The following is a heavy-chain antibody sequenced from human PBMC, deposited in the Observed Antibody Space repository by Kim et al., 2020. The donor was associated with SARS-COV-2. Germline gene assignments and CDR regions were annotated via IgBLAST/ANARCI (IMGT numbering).Heavy chain of an antibody. Sequence: KGRFTIARDNAKNSLYLQMNSLRAEDTAVYYCARVGDSGYYYDSSGYFDYWGQGTLVTVSS. V-gene: IGHV3-48*03. CDR3: ARVGDSGYYYDSSGYFDY. D-gene: IGHD3-22*01. J-gene: IGHJ4*02.